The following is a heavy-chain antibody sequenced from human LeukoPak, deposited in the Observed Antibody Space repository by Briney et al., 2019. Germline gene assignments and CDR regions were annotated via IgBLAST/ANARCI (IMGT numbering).Heavy chain of an antibody. J-gene: IGHJ6*02. CDR3: ARVIAVAGTKYYGMDV. Sequence: ASVNVSFKASGYTFTVYYMHWVRQAPGQGLEWMGWINPNSGGTNYAQKFQGRVTMTRDTSISTAYMELSRLRSDDTAVYYCARVIAVAGTKYYGMDVWGQGTTVTVSS. CDR1: GYTFTVYY. V-gene: IGHV1-2*02. D-gene: IGHD6-19*01. CDR2: INPNSGGT.